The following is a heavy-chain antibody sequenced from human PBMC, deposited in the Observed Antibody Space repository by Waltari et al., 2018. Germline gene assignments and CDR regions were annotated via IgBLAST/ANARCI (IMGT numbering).Heavy chain of an antibody. CDR3: AKDPSAMAPFDY. CDR1: GFPFSRYA. V-gene: IGHV3-23*01. Sequence: EVQLLESGGGLVQPGGSLRLSCAASGFPFSRYAMTWVRQAPGKGLEWVSAISGSGGSTYYADSVKGRFTISRDNSKNTLYLQMNSLRAEDTAVYYCAKDPSAMAPFDYWGQGTLVTVSS. CDR2: ISGSGGST. J-gene: IGHJ4*02. D-gene: IGHD5-18*01.